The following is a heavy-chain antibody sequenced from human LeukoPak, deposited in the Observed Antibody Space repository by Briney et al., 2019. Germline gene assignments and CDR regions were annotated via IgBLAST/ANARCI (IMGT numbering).Heavy chain of an antibody. CDR2: ISGSGGST. CDR3: AKVLYSSSWYEDY. V-gene: IGHV3-23*01. J-gene: IGHJ4*02. CDR1: GFTFSSYA. D-gene: IGHD6-13*01. Sequence: GGSLRLSCAASGFTFSSYAMSWVRQAPGKGLEWASAISGSGGSTYYADSVKGRFTISRDNSKNTLYLQMNSLRAEDTAVYYCAKVLYSSSWYEDYWGQGTLVTVSS.